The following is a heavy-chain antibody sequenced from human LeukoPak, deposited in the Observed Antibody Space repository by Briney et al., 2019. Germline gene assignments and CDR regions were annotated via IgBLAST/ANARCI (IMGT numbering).Heavy chain of an antibody. CDR1: GFTFSSYE. CDR2: ISSGSSTI. D-gene: IGHD5-24*01. CDR3: ARGGQRATMRPLDY. Sequence: GGSLRLSCVASGFTFSSYEIYWVRQAPGKGLEWVSYISSGSSTIYYADAVKGRFTISRDNAKNSLFLQMNSLRVDDTALYYCARGGQRATMRPLDYWGQGTLVTVSS. V-gene: IGHV3-48*03. J-gene: IGHJ4*02.